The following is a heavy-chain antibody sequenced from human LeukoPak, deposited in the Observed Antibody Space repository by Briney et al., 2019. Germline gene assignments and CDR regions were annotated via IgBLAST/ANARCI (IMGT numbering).Heavy chain of an antibody. CDR2: ITSSSSTI. J-gene: IGHJ4*02. CDR1: GFTFSSYS. CDR3: ARETWFGELSSAWFDY. D-gene: IGHD3-10*01. Sequence: PGGSLRLSCAASGFTFSSYSMNWVRQAPGKGVEWVSYITSSSSTIYYADSVKGRFTISRDNAKNSLYLQMNSLRAEDTAVYYCARETWFGELSSAWFDYWGQGTLVTVSS. V-gene: IGHV3-48*01.